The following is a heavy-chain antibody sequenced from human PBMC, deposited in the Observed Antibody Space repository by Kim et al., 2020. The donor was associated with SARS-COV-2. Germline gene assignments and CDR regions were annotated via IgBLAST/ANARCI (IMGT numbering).Heavy chain of an antibody. J-gene: IGHJ4*02. Sequence: GGSLRLSCTTSGFTFIGHAMSWVRQAPGQGLEWASSIDGSDGTTYYVDSGKGRFTISRDDAKNTLYLQMRALRADDTATYYCMKGGWGWIWDHWGQGTLVTVSS. CDR1: GFTFIGHA. CDR2: IDGSDGTT. D-gene: IGHD2-2*03. V-gene: IGHV3-23*01. CDR3: MKGGWGWIWDH.